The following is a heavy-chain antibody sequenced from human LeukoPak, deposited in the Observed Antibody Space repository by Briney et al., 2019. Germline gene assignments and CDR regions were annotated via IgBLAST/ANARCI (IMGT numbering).Heavy chain of an antibody. D-gene: IGHD2-15*01. CDR3: VTDPSTGYDWFDP. V-gene: IGHV3-30-3*01. CDR2: ISYDGSNK. Sequence: GGSLRLSCAASGFTFSSYAMHWVRQAPGKGLEWVAVISYDGSNKYYADSVKGRLTISRDNSKNTPLLQMNSLRAEDTAVYFCVTDPSTGYDWFDPWGQGTLVTVSS. CDR1: GFTFSSYA. J-gene: IGHJ5*02.